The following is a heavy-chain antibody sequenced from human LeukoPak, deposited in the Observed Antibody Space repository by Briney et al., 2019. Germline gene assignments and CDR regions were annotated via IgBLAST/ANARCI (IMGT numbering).Heavy chain of an antibody. V-gene: IGHV1-69*05. CDR3: ATTKEANTAMVVVYYMDV. D-gene: IGHD5-18*01. Sequence: ASVKVSCKASGGTFSSYAISWVRQAPGQGLEWMGGIIPIFGTANYAQKFQGRVTITTDESTCTAYMELSSLRSEDTAVYYCATTKEANTAMVVVYYMDVRGKGTTVTVSS. CDR1: GGTFSSYA. J-gene: IGHJ6*03. CDR2: IIPIFGTA.